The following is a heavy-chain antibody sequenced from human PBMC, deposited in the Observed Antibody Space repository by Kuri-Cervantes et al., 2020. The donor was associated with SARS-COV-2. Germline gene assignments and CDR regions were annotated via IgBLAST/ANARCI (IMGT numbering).Heavy chain of an antibody. CDR1: GFTFSSYW. CDR3: AKDLRYYDFWSGYSGPAFYYYYYMDV. V-gene: IGHV3-7*01. J-gene: IGHJ6*03. Sequence: GGSLRLSCAASGFTFSSYWMSWVRQAPGKGLEWVANIKQDGSEKYYVDSVKGRFTISRDNAKNSLYLQMNSLRAEDTAVYYCAKDLRYYDFWSGYSGPAFYYYYYMDVWGKGTTVTVSS. D-gene: IGHD3-3*01. CDR2: IKQDGSEK.